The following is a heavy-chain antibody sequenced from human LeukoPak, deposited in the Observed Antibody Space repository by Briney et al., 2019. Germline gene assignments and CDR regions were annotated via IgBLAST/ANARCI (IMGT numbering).Heavy chain of an antibody. CDR3: AGRGYCSGCFDY. Sequence: GASVKVSCKASGYTFTSYAMHWVRQAPGQRLEWMGWINAGNGNTKYSQKFQGRVTITRDTSASTAYMELSSLGSEDTAVYYCAGRGYCSGCFDYWGQGTLVTVSS. D-gene: IGHD2-15*01. V-gene: IGHV1-3*01. CDR2: INAGNGNT. CDR1: GYTFTSYA. J-gene: IGHJ4*02.